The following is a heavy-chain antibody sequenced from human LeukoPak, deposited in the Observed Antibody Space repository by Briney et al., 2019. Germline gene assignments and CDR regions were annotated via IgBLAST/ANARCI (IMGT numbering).Heavy chain of an antibody. D-gene: IGHD2-2*01. V-gene: IGHV1-3*01. CDR2: INAGNGNT. Sequence: ASVKVSCKASGYTFTNYAIHWVRQAPGQRLEWMGWINAGNGNTKYSQKLQGRVTITRDTSATTAYMELSSLRSEDTAVYYCARDYCGSTSCRVDGMDVWEKGTTVTVSS. J-gene: IGHJ6*04. CDR1: GYTFTNYA. CDR3: ARDYCGSTSCRVDGMDV.